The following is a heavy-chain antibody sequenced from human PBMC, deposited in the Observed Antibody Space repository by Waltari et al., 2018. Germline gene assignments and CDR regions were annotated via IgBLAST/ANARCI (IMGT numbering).Heavy chain of an antibody. CDR2: ISDSGSDT. V-gene: IGHV3-23*01. CDR1: GFNFSNFA. CDR3: AKDSPFGDD. Sequence: EVQLLDSGGGLVQPGGSLRHSCADSGFNFSNFAMTWVRQAPGKGLEWVSVISDSGSDTYYAESVKGRFTVSRDNSKNTLYLQMNSLRAEDTAVYQCAKDSPFGDDWGQGTLVTVSS. D-gene: IGHD3-10*01. J-gene: IGHJ4*02.